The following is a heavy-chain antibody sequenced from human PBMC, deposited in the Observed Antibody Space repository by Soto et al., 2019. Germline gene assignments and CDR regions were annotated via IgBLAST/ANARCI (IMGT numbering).Heavy chain of an antibody. J-gene: IGHJ4*02. V-gene: IGHV1-18*01. D-gene: IGHD1-1*01. CDR2: ISAHNGNT. Sequence: QVHLVQSGAEVKKPGASVKVSCKGSGYAFTTYGITWVRQAPGQGLEWMGWISAHNGNTNYAQKLQGRVTVTRDTSTSTAYMELRSLRSDDTAVYYCARRRYGDYWGQGALVTVS. CDR1: GYAFTTYG. CDR3: ARRRYGDY.